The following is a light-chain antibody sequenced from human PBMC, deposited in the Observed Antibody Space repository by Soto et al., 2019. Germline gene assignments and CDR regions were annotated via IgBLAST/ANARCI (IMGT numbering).Light chain of an antibody. J-gene: IGKJ1*01. CDR2: KAS. CDR1: QSISSW. V-gene: IGKV1-5*03. CDR3: QQYNSYSRT. Sequence: DIQVPQSPSTLSASVEDRVTITCRASQSISSWLAWYQQKPGKAPKLLIYKASSLESGVPSRFSSSGSGTDCNLTISSLQPDDFATYYCQQYNSYSRTFGEGTKGEIK.